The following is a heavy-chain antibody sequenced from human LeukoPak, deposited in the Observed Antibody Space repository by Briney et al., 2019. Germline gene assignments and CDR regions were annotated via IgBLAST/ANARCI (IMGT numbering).Heavy chain of an antibody. Sequence: PSETLSLTCAVYRGSFSNYYWSWLRQPPGKGLEWIGEINDSGRINYNPSLMSRVTVSVDTSKNQFSLRLTSVTATDTAVYYCARRWNYGRNYYIDVWGNGATVSVSS. CDR3: ARRWNYGRNYYIDV. CDR2: INDSGRI. CDR1: RGSFSNYY. J-gene: IGHJ6*03. V-gene: IGHV4-34*01. D-gene: IGHD1-7*01.